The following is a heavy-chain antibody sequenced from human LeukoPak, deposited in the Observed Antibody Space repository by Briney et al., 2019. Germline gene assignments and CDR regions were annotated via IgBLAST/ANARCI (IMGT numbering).Heavy chain of an antibody. CDR2: INPNSGGT. Sequence: ASVKVSCKASGYTFTGYYMHRVRQAPGQRLEWMGWINPNSGGTNYAQKFQGRVTMTRDTSISTAYMELSRLRSDDTAVYYCARGKKGDRNWFDPWGRGTLVTVSS. J-gene: IGHJ5*02. CDR3: ARGKKGDRNWFDP. V-gene: IGHV1-2*02. D-gene: IGHD3-16*01. CDR1: GYTFTGYY.